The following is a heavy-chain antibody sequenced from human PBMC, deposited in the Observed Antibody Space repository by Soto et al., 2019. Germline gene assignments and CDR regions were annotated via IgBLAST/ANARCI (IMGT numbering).Heavy chain of an antibody. D-gene: IGHD1-26*01. V-gene: IGHV3-23*01. J-gene: IGHJ3*02. CDR3: AKVLRGGVGALDI. Sequence: EVSLLESGGGLIQPGESLRLSCAASGFRFDYYAMNWVRQAPGKGLEWVSIISDDGRTTHYTDSVKGRFTISRDNSKNTWYLQVDSPRNEDTPVYYCAKVLRGGVGALDIWGQGTMVIVSS. CDR1: GFRFDYYA. CDR2: ISDDGRTT.